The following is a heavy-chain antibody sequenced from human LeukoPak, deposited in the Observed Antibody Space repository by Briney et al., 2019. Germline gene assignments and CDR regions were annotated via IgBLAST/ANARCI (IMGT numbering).Heavy chain of an antibody. CDR2: IGPTGSDR. CDR1: GLTFSTSG. Sequence: GGTLRLSCTASGLTFSTSGFNWVRQAPGKGLEWVASIGPTGSDRYHADSIKGRFTISRDNANNFLYLQMNSLRAEDTAVYYCATETNGRHYDYWGQGTLLTVSS. D-gene: IGHD1-14*01. J-gene: IGHJ4*02. V-gene: IGHV3-21*06. CDR3: ATETNGRHYDY.